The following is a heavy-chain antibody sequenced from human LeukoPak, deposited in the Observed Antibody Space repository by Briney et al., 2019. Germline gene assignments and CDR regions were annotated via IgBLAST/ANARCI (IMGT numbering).Heavy chain of an antibody. V-gene: IGHV3-64*04. Sequence: GGSLRLSCSGSGLTLSTYAMHWVRQAPGEGLEYVSAIDTDGGGTYYADSVKGRFTTSRDNSKNTLYLQMNSLRAEDTAVYYCAKEVKQWLSDSYFDYWGQGTLVTVSS. CDR1: GLTLSTYA. J-gene: IGHJ4*02. CDR2: IDTDGGGT. CDR3: AKEVKQWLSDSYFDY. D-gene: IGHD6-19*01.